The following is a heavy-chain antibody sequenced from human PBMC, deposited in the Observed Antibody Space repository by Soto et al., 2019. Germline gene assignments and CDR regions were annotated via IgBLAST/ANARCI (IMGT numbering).Heavy chain of an antibody. CDR1: GFTFSGYG. V-gene: IGHV3-64D*08. CDR3: VKDKGATIKKVSMDV. D-gene: IGHD5-12*01. CDR2: ISSNGGST. Sequence: GSLILSCSASGFTFSGYGMYWVRQAPGKGLEYVADISSNGGSTYYADSVKDRFTISRDNSRNTLYLQMSSLREEDTAVFYCVKDKGATIKKVSMDVWGQGATVTVSS. J-gene: IGHJ6*02.